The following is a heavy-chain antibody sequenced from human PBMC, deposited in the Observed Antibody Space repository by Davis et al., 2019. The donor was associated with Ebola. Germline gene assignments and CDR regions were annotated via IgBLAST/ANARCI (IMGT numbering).Heavy chain of an antibody. D-gene: IGHD4-11*01. J-gene: IGHJ6*02. V-gene: IGHV3-21*06. CDR1: GFTFNNYA. CDR3: VRDYYNNQPSDGMDV. Sequence: GGSLRLSCAASGFTFNNYAMTWIRQAPGKGLEWVSYISGSATSTFYADSVKGRFTISRDNAKNSLYLQMDSLRAEDTAVYYCVRDYYNNQPSDGMDVWGQGTTVTVSS. CDR2: ISGSATST.